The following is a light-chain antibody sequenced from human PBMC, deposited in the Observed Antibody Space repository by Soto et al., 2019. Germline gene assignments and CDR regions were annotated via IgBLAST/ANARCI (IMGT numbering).Light chain of an antibody. J-gene: IGKJ4*01. Sequence: DIQMTQSPSTLSASVGDRVTITCRASQSVSSWLAWYQQKPGEVPKLLIYKASSLESGVPSRFSGSGYGTEFSLTISSLQPDDFVTYYCQQYNRNPLTFGGGTKVEIK. CDR1: QSVSSW. CDR2: KAS. CDR3: QQYNRNPLT. V-gene: IGKV1-5*03.